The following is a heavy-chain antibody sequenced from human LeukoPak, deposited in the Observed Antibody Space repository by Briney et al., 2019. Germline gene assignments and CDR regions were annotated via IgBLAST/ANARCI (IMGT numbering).Heavy chain of an antibody. D-gene: IGHD6-19*01. CDR1: GYNFIDHY. J-gene: IGHJ4*02. CDR2: IDPNGGVT. CDR3: ARLASSGWSIDY. V-gene: IGHV1-2*02. Sequence: ASVKVSCKASGYNFIDHYLHWVRQAPGQGLEWMGWIDPNGGVTHYERNFQGRVTMTRDTSTSTAYMEVRRLRSDDTAEYFCARLASSGWSIDYWSQGTLVTVSS.